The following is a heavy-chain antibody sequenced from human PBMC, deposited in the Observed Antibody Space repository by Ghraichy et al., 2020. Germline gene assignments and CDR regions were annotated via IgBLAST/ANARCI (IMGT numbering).Heavy chain of an antibody. CDR3: ARDARVSPDYRFDY. Sequence: SETLSLTCTVSGVSINGSFWSWIRQPPGKELEWIGYVYHTGSSSYSPSLKSRVAISVDMSKNQISLQLTSVTAADTAVYYYARDARVSPDYRFDYWGQGTLVSVSS. CDR2: VYHTGSS. V-gene: IGHV4-59*01. D-gene: IGHD4-11*01. J-gene: IGHJ4*02. CDR1: GVSINGSF.